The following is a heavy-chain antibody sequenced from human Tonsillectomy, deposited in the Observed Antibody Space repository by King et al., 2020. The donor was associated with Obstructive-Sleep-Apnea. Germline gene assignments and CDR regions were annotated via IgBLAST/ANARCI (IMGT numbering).Heavy chain of an antibody. Sequence: VQLVESGGGVVQPGRSLRLSCAASGFTFSTYALHWVRQAPGNGLEGVAVILYDGCHKFYADSLKGRFTISRDNSKNTLYLQINSLRAEDTAVYFCARDLGGEIGIYYFFYGMDVWGQGTTVTVSS. D-gene: IGHD3-10*01. J-gene: IGHJ6*02. V-gene: IGHV3-30*04. CDR1: GFTFSTYA. CDR3: ARDLGGEIGIYYFFYGMDV. CDR2: ILYDGCHK.